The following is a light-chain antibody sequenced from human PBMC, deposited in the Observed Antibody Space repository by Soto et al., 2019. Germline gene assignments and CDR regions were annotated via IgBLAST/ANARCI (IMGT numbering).Light chain of an antibody. J-gene: IGLJ3*02. Sequence: QSVLTQPASVSGSLGQSITISCTGTSSDVGGYKYVSWYQQHPGKAPKLMIYEVSDRPSGVSNRFSGSKSGNTASLTISGLQADDEAVYYCCSFTSIATWVFGGGTKLTVL. CDR1: SSDVGGYKY. V-gene: IGLV2-14*01. CDR2: EVS. CDR3: CSFTSIATWV.